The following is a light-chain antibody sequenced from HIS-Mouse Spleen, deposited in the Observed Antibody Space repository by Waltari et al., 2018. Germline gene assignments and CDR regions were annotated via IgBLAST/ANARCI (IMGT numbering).Light chain of an antibody. J-gene: IGKJ3*01. CDR1: PGISSY. CDR3: QQYYSFPLT. Sequence: AIWMTQSPSLLSASTGDRVTISCRMSPGISSYLAWYQQKPGKAPELLIYAASTLQSGVPSRFSGSGSGTDFTLTISCLQSEDFATYYCQQYYSFPLTFGPGTKVDIK. V-gene: IGKV1D-8*02. CDR2: AAS.